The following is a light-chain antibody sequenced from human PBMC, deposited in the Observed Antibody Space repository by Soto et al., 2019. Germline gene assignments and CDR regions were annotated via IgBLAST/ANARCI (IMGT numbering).Light chain of an antibody. CDR3: QQYNNRWT. Sequence: EIMMTQSPATLSVSPGERATLSCRASQSVSNNLAWYQKKPGQAPRLLIYGASTRATGIPARFSGSGSGTEFTLTISSLQSEDFALYCCQQYNNRWTFGQGTRVEIK. J-gene: IGKJ1*01. V-gene: IGKV3-15*01. CDR2: GAS. CDR1: QSVSNN.